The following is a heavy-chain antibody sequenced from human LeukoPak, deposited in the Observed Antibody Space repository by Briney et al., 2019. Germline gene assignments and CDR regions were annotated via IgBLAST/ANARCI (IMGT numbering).Heavy chain of an antibody. CDR3: ARDCSSTSCYLRGFGMDV. CDR1: GGSISSGGYY. J-gene: IGHJ6*02. CDR2: IYYSGST. V-gene: IGHV4-31*03. D-gene: IGHD2-2*01. Sequence: ASETLSLTCTVSGGSISSGGYYWSWIRQHPGKGLGWIGYIYYSGSTYYNPSLKSRVTISVDTSKNQFSLKLSSVTAADTAVYYCARDCSSTSCYLRGFGMDVWGQGTTVTVSS.